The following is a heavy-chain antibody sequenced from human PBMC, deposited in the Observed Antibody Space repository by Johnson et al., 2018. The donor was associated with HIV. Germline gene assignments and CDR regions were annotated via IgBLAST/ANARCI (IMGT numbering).Heavy chain of an antibody. D-gene: IGHD3-10*01. V-gene: IGHV3-30*02. CDR3: ARLFYYEAFDI. CDR2: IRYDGSNK. CDR1: GFTFYKYD. Sequence: QVQLVESGGGVVQPGGSLRLSCAASGFTFYKYDMHWVRQAPGKGLEWVAFIRYDGSNKHYAAAVKGRFTISRDNSKNKLSLQMNSLRAEDTAVYYCARLFYYEAFDIWGQGTMVTVSS. J-gene: IGHJ3*02.